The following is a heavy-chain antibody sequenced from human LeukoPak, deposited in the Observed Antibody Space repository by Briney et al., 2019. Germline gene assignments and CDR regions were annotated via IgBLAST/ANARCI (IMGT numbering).Heavy chain of an antibody. Sequence: PSETLSLTGTGSGGSISSYYWSWIRQPPGKGREGIGYIYYSGSTNYNPSLKSRVTISLDTSKNQFSLKLNSVTAADTAVYYCARQSSGERPNFDYWGQGTLVTVSS. J-gene: IGHJ4*02. D-gene: IGHD6-25*01. CDR1: GGSISSYY. CDR3: ARQSSGERPNFDY. V-gene: IGHV4-59*08. CDR2: IYYSGST.